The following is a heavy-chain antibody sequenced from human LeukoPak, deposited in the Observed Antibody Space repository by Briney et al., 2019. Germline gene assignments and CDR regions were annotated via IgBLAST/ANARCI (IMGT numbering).Heavy chain of an antibody. Sequence: SETLSLTCTVSGGSTSSSGYYWGWIRQPPGKGLEWIGTIYYSGSTYYNPSLKSRVTISVDTSKNQFSLKLRSVTAADTAVYYCARIRDTSGWYPYYYYMDVWGKGTTVTVSS. CDR1: GGSTSSSGYY. CDR2: IYYSGST. D-gene: IGHD6-19*01. CDR3: ARIRDTSGWYPYYYYMDV. J-gene: IGHJ6*03. V-gene: IGHV4-39*07.